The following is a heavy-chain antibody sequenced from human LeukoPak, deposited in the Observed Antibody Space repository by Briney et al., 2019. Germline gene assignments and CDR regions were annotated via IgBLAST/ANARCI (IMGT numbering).Heavy chain of an antibody. CDR1: GFTFSSYW. V-gene: IGHV3-74*01. J-gene: IGHJ4*02. CDR3: AKDPSSIMITFGGPSSY. Sequence: GGSLRLSRAASGFTFSSYWMHWVRQPPGKGLVWVSRIKNDGSTTTYADSVKGRFTVSRDNAKNTLYLQMNSLRAEDTAVYYCAKDPSSIMITFGGPSSYWGQGTLVTVSS. D-gene: IGHD3-16*01. CDR2: IKNDGSTT.